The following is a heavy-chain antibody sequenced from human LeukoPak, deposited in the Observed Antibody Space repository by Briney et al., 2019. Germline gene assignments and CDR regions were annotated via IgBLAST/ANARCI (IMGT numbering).Heavy chain of an antibody. CDR2: IYTSGST. CDR3: ARDRQQNDYYYYYYMDV. V-gene: IGHV4-4*07. Sequence: SETLSLTCTVSGGSISSYYWSWIRQPAGKGLEWIGRIYTSGSTNYNPSLKSRVTMSVDTSKNQFSLKLSSVTAADTAVYYCARDRQQNDYYYYYYMDVWGKGTTVTVSS. CDR1: GGSISSYY. J-gene: IGHJ6*03. D-gene: IGHD6-13*01.